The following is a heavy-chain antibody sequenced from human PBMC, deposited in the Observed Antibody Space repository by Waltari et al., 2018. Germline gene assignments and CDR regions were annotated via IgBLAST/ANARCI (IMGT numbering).Heavy chain of an antibody. V-gene: IGHV3-23*01. D-gene: IGHD6-13*01. Sequence: GFSFSTYGMTWVRQAPGKGLEWVSAISGSGKDTYYADFVKGRFTMSRDNSKNTLYLHMKNVRVDDTAIYYCAKDLRASAGPYWGQGTLVTVSS. CDR2: ISGSGKDT. CDR1: GFSFSTYG. J-gene: IGHJ4*02. CDR3: AKDLRASAGPY.